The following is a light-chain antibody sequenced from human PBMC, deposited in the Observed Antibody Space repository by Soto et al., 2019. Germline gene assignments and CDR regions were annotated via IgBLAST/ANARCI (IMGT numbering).Light chain of an antibody. CDR1: QSISNY. J-gene: IGKJ4*01. CDR3: QKSYGTPLT. V-gene: IGKV1-39*01. Sequence: DMEMTQSPSSLSASVGDRVTITCRASQSISNYLNWYQHKPGKVPKLLIYAASSLQSGVQTRFSGSGSGTDFTLTINSLQPEDFATYYCQKSYGTPLTFGGGTKIEIK. CDR2: AAS.